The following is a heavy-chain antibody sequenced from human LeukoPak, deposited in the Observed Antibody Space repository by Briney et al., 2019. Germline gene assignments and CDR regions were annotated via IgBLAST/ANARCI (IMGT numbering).Heavy chain of an antibody. CDR2: IIPRLDIA. V-gene: IGHV1-69*04. CDR3: AREWYDILTGYQGFQLDY. D-gene: IGHD3-9*01. J-gene: IGHJ4*02. Sequence: SVKVSCKASGGTFSSYAISWVRQAPGQGLEWMGRIIPRLDIANSAQSFQGRVTITADKSTSTAHMELSSLRSDDTAVYYCAREWYDILTGYQGFQLDYWGQGSLVTVSS. CDR1: GGTFSSYA.